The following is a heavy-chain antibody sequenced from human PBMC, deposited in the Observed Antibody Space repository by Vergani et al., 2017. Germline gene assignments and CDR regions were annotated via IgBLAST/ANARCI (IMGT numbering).Heavy chain of an antibody. CDR1: GFTFSSYA. Sequence: VQLVESGGGLVKPGGSLRLSCAASGFTFSSYAMSWVRQAPGKGLEWVSAISGSGGSTYYADSVKGRFTISRDNSKNTLYLQMNSLRAEDTAVYYCARVEDSSSSWGWFDPWGQGTLVTVSS. J-gene: IGHJ5*02. CDR3: ARVEDSSSSWGWFDP. V-gene: IGHV3-23*04. D-gene: IGHD6-6*01. CDR2: ISGSGGST.